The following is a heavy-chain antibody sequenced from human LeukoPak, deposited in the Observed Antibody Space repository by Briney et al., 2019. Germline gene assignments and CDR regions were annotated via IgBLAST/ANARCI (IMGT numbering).Heavy chain of an antibody. V-gene: IGHV1-2*02. Sequence: ASVKVSCKASGYTFTGYYMHWVRQAPGQGLEWMGWINPNSGGTNYAQKFQCRVTMTRATSISTAYMELSRLRSDVTAMYYCARGNSITATEFVGVYFWGQGAMVTVSS. D-gene: IGHD1-7*01. CDR2: INPNSGGT. J-gene: IGHJ3*01. CDR1: GYTFTGYY. CDR3: ARGNSITATEFVGVYF.